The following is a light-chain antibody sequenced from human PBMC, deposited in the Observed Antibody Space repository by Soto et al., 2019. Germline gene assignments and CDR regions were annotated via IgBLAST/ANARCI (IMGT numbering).Light chain of an antibody. CDR1: QSINNY. Sequence: EIVLTQPPVTLSLSPGERATLTCRASQSINNYLAWYQQKPGQAPRLLIYDASNRATGIPARFSGGGSGTDFTLTISNLEPEDFAVYYCQHRMNWPLTFGQGTRLEIK. V-gene: IGKV3-11*01. J-gene: IGKJ5*01. CDR3: QHRMNWPLT. CDR2: DAS.